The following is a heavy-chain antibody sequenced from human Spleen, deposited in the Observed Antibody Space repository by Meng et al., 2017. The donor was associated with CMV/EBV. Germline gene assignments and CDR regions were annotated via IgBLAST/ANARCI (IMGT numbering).Heavy chain of an antibody. D-gene: IGHD2-21*01. CDR3: ARGRWGGRTSFWGFDP. CDR1: GGSSSGYY. Sequence: SETLSLTCAVYGGSSSGYYWSWIRQPPGKGLEWSGEINHSGSTNYNPPLKSPVTISVDTSKTQISLKRRSVTAAATAVYYCARGRWGGRTSFWGFDPWGQGTLVTVSS. V-gene: IGHV4-34*01. J-gene: IGHJ5*02. CDR2: INHSGST.